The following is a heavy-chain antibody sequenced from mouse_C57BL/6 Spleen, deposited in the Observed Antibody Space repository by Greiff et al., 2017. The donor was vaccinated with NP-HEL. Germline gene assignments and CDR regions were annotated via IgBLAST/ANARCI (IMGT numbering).Heavy chain of an antibody. J-gene: IGHJ3*01. Sequence: QVQLQQPGAELVRPGSSVKLSCKASGYTFTSYWMHWVKQRPIQGLEWIGNIDPSDSETHYNQKFKDKATLTVDTSSSTAYMQLSSLTSEDSAVYYCARWSYSNYGWFADWGQGTLVTVSA. CDR3: ARWSYSNYGWFAD. D-gene: IGHD2-5*01. V-gene: IGHV1-52*01. CDR1: GYTFTSYW. CDR2: IDPSDSET.